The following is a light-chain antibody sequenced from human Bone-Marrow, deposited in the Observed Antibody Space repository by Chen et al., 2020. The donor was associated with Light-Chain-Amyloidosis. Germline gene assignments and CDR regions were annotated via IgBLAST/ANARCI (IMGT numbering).Light chain of an antibody. V-gene: IGLV3-25*03. CDR1: DLPTKY. J-gene: IGLJ2*01. CDR2: RDT. CDR3: QSADSSGTYAVI. Sequence: SYELPQPPSVSVSPGQTARITCSGDDLPTKYAYWYQQKPVQAPVLVIHRDTERPSGISERFSGSSSGTTATVTISGVQAEDEADYHCQSADSSGTYAVIFGGGTKLTVL.